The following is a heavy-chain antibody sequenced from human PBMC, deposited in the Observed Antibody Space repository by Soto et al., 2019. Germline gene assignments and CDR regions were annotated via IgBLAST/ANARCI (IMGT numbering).Heavy chain of an antibody. CDR3: ARTLYGDYVPPGMARAYFDY. V-gene: IGHV4-31*03. CDR1: GGSISSGGYY. CDR2: IYYSGST. D-gene: IGHD4-17*01. J-gene: IGHJ4*02. Sequence: SETLSLTCTVSGGSISSGGYYWSWIRQHPGKGLEWIGYIYYSGSTYYNPSLKSRVTISVDTSKNQFSLKLSSVTAADTAVYYCARTLYGDYVPPGMARAYFDYWGQGTLVTVSS.